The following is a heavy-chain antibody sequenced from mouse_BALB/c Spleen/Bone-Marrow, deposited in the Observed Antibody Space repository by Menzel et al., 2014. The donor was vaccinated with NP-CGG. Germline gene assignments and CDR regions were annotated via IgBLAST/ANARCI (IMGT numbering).Heavy chain of an antibody. CDR2: IDPANGNT. CDR1: GFNIKDTY. J-gene: IGHJ3*01. D-gene: IGHD2-4*01. V-gene: IGHV14-3*02. Sequence: VTLKESGAELVKPGASVKLSCTASGFNIKDTYMHWVKQRPEQGLEWIGRIDPANGNTEYDPKFQGKATITADTSSNTAYLQLSSLTSEDTAVYYCAGITTWGQGTLVTVSA. CDR3: AGITT.